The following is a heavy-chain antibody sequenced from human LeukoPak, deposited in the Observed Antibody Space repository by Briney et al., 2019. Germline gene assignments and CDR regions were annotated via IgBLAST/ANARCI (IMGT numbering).Heavy chain of an antibody. Sequence: SETLSLTCTVSGGSISSYYWSWIRQPAGKGLEWIGRIYTSGSTNYNPSLKSRVTMSVDTSKNQFSLKLSSVTAADTAVYYCARDPTIPNYGDNEPTGFDYWGQGTLVTVSS. J-gene: IGHJ4*02. V-gene: IGHV4-4*07. CDR1: GGSISSYY. CDR3: ARDPTIPNYGDNEPTGFDY. CDR2: IYTSGST. D-gene: IGHD4-17*01.